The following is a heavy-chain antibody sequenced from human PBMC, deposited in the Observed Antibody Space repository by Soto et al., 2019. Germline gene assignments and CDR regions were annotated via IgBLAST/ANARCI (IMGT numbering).Heavy chain of an antibody. Sequence: GESLKISCQGSGYSFTSYWIGWVRQMPGKGLEWMGIIYPGDSDTRYSPSFQGQVTISADKSISTAYLQWSSLKASDTAMYYCARRELLLDDYFDYWGQGTLVTVSS. CDR1: GYSFTSYW. D-gene: IGHD2-15*01. V-gene: IGHV5-51*01. CDR2: IYPGDSDT. CDR3: ARRELLLDDYFDY. J-gene: IGHJ4*02.